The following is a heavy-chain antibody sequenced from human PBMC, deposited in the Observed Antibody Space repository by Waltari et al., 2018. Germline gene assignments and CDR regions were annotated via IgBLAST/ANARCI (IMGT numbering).Heavy chain of an antibody. J-gene: IGHJ4*02. V-gene: IGHV3-48*02. Sequence: VQLVESGGGLVQPGGSLKLSCAASGFTFSRYRMNCVRQAPGKGLEWVSHIGPGGSNIGYADSVKGRITISRDNAQNSLYLIINSLTDEDTAVYYCARDQDWAFDYWGRGTLVTVSS. CDR1: GFTFSRYR. CDR3: ARDQDWAFDY. D-gene: IGHD2-21*01. CDR2: IGPGGSNI.